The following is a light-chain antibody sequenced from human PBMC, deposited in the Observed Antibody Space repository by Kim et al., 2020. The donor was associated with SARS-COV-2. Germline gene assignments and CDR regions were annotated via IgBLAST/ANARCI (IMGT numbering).Light chain of an antibody. Sequence: PGQSVTISRTGPSNDVGGYNYVSWYQQHPGKAPKLMIYDVSNRPSGVPDRFSGSKSGNTASLTISGLQPEDEADYYCCSYAGSYTVFGGGTQLTVL. CDR2: DVS. CDR3: CSYAGSYTV. V-gene: IGLV2-11*03. J-gene: IGLJ2*01. CDR1: SNDVGGYNY.